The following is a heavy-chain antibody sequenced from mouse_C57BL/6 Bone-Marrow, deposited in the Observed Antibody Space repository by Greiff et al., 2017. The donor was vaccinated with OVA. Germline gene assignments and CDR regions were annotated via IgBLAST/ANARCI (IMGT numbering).Heavy chain of an antibody. V-gene: IGHV5-12*01. Sequence: DVQLQESGGGLVQPGGSLKLSCAASGFTFSDYYMYWVRQTPEKRLEWVAYISNGGGSTYYPDTVKGRFTISRDNAKNTLYLQMSRLKSEDTAMYYCARRGYDYDEGYYAMDYWGQGTSVTVSS. D-gene: IGHD2-4*01. CDR1: GFTFSDYY. CDR2: ISNGGGST. CDR3: ARRGYDYDEGYYAMDY. J-gene: IGHJ4*01.